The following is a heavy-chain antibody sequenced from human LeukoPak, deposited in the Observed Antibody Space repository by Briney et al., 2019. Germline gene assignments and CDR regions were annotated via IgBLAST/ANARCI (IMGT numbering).Heavy chain of an antibody. CDR2: INSDGSST. D-gene: IGHD3-22*01. V-gene: IGHV3-74*01. J-gene: IGHJ4*02. Sequence: PGGSLRLFCAASGSTFNRYWMHWLRQAPGKGLVCVSRINSDGSSTSYADSVKGRFTISRDNAKNTLYLQMNSRRAEDTGVYYYPVERIVYSNGCCYLDYWGQGTLITVSS. CDR1: GSTFNRYW. CDR3: PVERIVYSNGCCYLDY.